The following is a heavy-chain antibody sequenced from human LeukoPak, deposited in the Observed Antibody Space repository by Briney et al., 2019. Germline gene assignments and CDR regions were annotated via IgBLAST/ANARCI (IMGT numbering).Heavy chain of an antibody. V-gene: IGHV4-4*07. CDR2: IYTSGST. Sequence: SETLSLTCTVPGGSISSYYWRWIRQPAGKGLEWIGRIYTSGSTNYNPSLKSRVTRSVDTSKNQFSLKLSSVTAADTAVYYCARLLWFGEAPNWFDPWGRGTLVTVSS. D-gene: IGHD3-10*01. J-gene: IGHJ5*02. CDR1: GGSISSYY. CDR3: ARLLWFGEAPNWFDP.